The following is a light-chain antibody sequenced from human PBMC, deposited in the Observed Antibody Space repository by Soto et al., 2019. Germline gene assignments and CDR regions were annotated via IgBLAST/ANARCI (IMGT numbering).Light chain of an antibody. CDR2: KAC. Sequence: DIKMTQSPSTLSASGVDRVNITCRASQRISIWFAWYQLTPANAPKILISKACSIEHGDRSSFSGSGSGIEFSLTISSLQPDDFFTFYCQQYSTNTPRTFGQGTKVDIK. V-gene: IGKV1-5*03. CDR1: QRISIW. CDR3: QQYSTNTPRT. J-gene: IGKJ1*01.